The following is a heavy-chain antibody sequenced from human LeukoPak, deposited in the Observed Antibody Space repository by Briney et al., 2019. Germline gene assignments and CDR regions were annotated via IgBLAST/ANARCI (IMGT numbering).Heavy chain of an antibody. V-gene: IGHV1-69*05. J-gene: IGHJ6*02. CDR1: GGTFSSYA. D-gene: IGHD2-15*01. CDR3: ARVGCSGGSCYKRGYYGMDV. CDR2: IIPIFGTA. Sequence: SVKVSCKASGGTFSSYAISWVRQAPGQGLEWMGGIIPIFGTANYAQKFQGRVTITTDESTSTAYMELSSLRSEDTAVYYCARVGCSGGSCYKRGYYGMDVWGQGTTVTVSS.